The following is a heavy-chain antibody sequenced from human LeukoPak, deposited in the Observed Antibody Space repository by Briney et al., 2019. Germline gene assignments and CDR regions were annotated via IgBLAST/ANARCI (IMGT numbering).Heavy chain of an antibody. J-gene: IGHJ4*02. CDR3: TPRNY. Sequence: GGSLRLSCAASGFTFGDYAMSWVRQAPGKGLEWVGFIRSKAYGGTTEYAASVKGRFTISRDDSKSIAYLQMNSLKTEDTAVYYCTPRNYWGQGTLVTVSS. CDR1: GFTFGDYA. CDR2: IRSKAYGGTT. V-gene: IGHV3-49*04.